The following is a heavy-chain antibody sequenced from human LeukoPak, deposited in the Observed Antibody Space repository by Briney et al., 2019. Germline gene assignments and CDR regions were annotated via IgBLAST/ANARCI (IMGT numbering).Heavy chain of an antibody. CDR3: AKRSGSPHNFDY. CDR1: GFTFDEHD. Sequence: GGSLRLSCAASGFTFDEHDMHWVRQVPGKGLEWVCLISKGGGNKHYADSAKGRFSISRDNNRNSLSLQMNSLRSEDTALYFCAKRSGSPHNFDYWGQGALVTVSS. D-gene: IGHD1-1*01. CDR2: ISKGGGNK. J-gene: IGHJ4*02. V-gene: IGHV3-43*02.